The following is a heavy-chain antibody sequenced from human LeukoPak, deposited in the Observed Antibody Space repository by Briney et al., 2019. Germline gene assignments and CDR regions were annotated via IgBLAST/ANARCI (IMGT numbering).Heavy chain of an antibody. Sequence: GGSLRLSCAASGFAFNLYGMSWVRQAPGKGLECIAGISGSGGATYYADSVQGRFTISRDNSNNTLYLQMKSLRAEDTAVYYCEQRPPSGVSTNLRQYWGQGTLVTVAS. CDR2: ISGSGGAT. CDR3: EQRPPSGVSTNLRQY. D-gene: IGHD5/OR15-5a*01. V-gene: IGHV3-23*01. J-gene: IGHJ4*02. CDR1: GFAFNLYG.